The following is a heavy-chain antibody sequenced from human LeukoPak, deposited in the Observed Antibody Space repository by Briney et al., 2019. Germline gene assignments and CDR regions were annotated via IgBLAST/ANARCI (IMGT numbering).Heavy chain of an antibody. CDR2: INPNSGGT. Sequence: GASVKVSCKASGYTFTGYYMHWVRQAPGQGLEWMGWINPNSGGTNYAQKFQGRVTMTRDTSISTAYMELSRLRSDDTAVYYCEVSSGWYGRGVYYFDYWGQGTLVTVSS. CDR3: EVSSGWYGRGVYYFDY. J-gene: IGHJ4*02. CDR1: GYTFTGYY. V-gene: IGHV1-2*02. D-gene: IGHD6-19*01.